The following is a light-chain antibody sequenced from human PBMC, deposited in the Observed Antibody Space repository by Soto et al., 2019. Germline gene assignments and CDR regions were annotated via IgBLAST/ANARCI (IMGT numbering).Light chain of an antibody. CDR1: QSVSTY. J-gene: IGKJ3*01. Sequence: EIVLTQSPATLSLSPGERATLSCTASQSVSTYLAWYQQKPGQAPRLLIYDASNRATGIPARFSGSGSGTDFTLTISSLEPEDFAVYYCQQRSNWPPGSTFGPGTTVDIK. V-gene: IGKV3-11*01. CDR2: DAS. CDR3: QQRSNWPPGST.